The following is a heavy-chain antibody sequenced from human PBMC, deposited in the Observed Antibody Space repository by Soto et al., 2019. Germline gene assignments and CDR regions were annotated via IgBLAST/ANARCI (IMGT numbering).Heavy chain of an antibody. V-gene: IGHV3-23*01. CDR1: GFDFSSYA. CDR2: IGGSGDNI. CDR3: ARRASR. D-gene: IGHD1-26*01. J-gene: IGHJ3*01. Sequence: GGSLRLSCAASGFDFSSYAMSWVRRAPVKGLEWVSGIGGSGDNIYYADSVKGRFTISRDNSKNTTYLQMNRVRGEDTAVYYCARRASRWGQGTMVTV.